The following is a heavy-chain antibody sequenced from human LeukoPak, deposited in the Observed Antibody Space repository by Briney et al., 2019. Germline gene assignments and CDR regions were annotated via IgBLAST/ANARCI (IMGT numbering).Heavy chain of an antibody. V-gene: IGHV3-7*03. J-gene: IGHJ4*02. D-gene: IGHD6-19*01. CDR3: AREGRGYSSGKFDY. CDR1: GFIFNNYW. CDR2: INEDGSAK. Sequence: GGSLRLSCAPSGFIFNNYWMSWVRQAPGKGLEWVASINEDGSAKYYVDPVKGRFTISRDNAKNSLYLQMNSLRAEDTALYYCAREGRGYSSGKFDYWGQGTLVTVSS.